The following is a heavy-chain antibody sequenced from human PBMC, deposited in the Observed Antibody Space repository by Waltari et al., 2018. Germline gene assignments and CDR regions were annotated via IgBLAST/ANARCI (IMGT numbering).Heavy chain of an antibody. CDR3: TRGSLDY. J-gene: IGHJ4*02. V-gene: IGHV3-53*02. CDR1: GFTVSNTY. CDR2: IYSGGST. Sequence: EVQLVETGGGLIQPGGSLRLSCACSGFTVSNTYLTWVRQAPGKGLEWVSLIYSGGSTDYADSVKGRFTISRDNSKNTLYLQMNSLRPEDTAVYYCTRGSLDYWGQGTLVTVSS.